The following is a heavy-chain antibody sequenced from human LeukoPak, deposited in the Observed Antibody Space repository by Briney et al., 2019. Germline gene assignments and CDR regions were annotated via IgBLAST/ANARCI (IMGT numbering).Heavy chain of an antibody. CDR3: ARDQRENSGFDP. CDR2: INTKSSGT. J-gene: IGHJ5*02. D-gene: IGHD2/OR15-2a*01. V-gene: IGHV1-2*02. Sequence: ASVKVSCKASGYTFTGHYMHWVRQAPGQGLEWMGWINTKSSGTKFAQKFQGRATTTRDTSISTVYMELSRLRSDDTAVYYCARDQRENSGFDPWGQGTLVTVSS. CDR1: GYTFTGHY.